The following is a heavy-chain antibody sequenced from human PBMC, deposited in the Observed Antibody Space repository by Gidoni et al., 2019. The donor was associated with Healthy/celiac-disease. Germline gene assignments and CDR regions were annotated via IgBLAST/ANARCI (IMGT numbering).Heavy chain of an antibody. CDR2: INPNSGGT. CDR1: GYTFTGYY. J-gene: IGHJ4*02. D-gene: IGHD2-2*02. Sequence: QVQLVQSGAEVKKPVASVTVSCKASGYTFTGYYMHWVRQAPGQGLEWMGWINPNSGGTNYAQKFQGRVTMTRDTSISTAYMELSRLRSDDTAVYYCARDRAGIVVVPAAIMVYWGQGTLVTVSS. V-gene: IGHV1-2*02. CDR3: ARDRAGIVVVPAAIMVY.